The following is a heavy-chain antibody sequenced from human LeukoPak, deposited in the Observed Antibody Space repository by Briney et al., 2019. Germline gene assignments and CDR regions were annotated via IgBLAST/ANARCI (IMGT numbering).Heavy chain of an antibody. D-gene: IGHD2-15*01. CDR2: ISSSGSTI. Sequence: GGSLRLFCAASGFTFSSYEMNWVRQAPGKGLEWVSYISSSGSTIYYADSVKGRFTISRDNAKNSLYLQMNSLRAEDTAVYYCARACSGGSCYFDYWGQGTLVTVSS. CDR1: GFTFSSYE. J-gene: IGHJ4*02. V-gene: IGHV3-48*03. CDR3: ARACSGGSCYFDY.